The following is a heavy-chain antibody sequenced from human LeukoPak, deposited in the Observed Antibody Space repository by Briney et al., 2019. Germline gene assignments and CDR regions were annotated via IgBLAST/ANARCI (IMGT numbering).Heavy chain of an antibody. V-gene: IGHV3-7*01. J-gene: IGHJ4*02. CDR1: GFFFSNYW. Sequence: GGSLRLSCETSGFFFSNYWMTWVRQAPGKGLDWVANLNEDGTKTYYADSVRGRFTIPKDNAKNSVYLQMNSLRAEDTALYYCTISHDFWGLGTMVTVSS. CDR3: TISHDF. CDR2: LNEDGTKT.